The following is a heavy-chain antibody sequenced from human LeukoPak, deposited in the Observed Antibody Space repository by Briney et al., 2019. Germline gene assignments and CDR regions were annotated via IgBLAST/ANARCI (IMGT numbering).Heavy chain of an antibody. Sequence: SETLSLTCTVSGXSIGSSYYYWGWIRQPPGRGLDWIGSIYYSGSTYYNPSLKSRVTISEDTSKNQFSLKLNSVTAADTAVYYCARHRIAARGSFDYWGQGTMVTVSS. CDR2: IYYSGST. CDR1: GXSIGSSYYY. D-gene: IGHD6-6*01. J-gene: IGHJ4*02. V-gene: IGHV4-39*01. CDR3: ARHRIAARGSFDY.